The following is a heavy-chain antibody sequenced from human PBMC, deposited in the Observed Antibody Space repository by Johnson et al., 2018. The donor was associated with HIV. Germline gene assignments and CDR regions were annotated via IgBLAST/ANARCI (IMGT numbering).Heavy chain of an antibody. D-gene: IGHD5-12*01. CDR3: AKDQIKRLPVDWAFDI. CDR1: GFTFDDYA. J-gene: IGHJ3*02. Sequence: VQLVESGGGLVQPGRSLRLSCAASGFTFDDYAMHWVRQAPGKGLEWVSGISWNSGSIGYADSVKGRFTISRDNAKNSLYLQMNSLRAEDTALYYCAKDQIKRLPVDWAFDIWGQGTMVTVSS. CDR2: ISWNSGSI. V-gene: IGHV3-9*01.